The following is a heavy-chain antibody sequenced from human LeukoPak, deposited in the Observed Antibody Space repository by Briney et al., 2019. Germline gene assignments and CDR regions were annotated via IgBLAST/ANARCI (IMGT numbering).Heavy chain of an antibody. CDR1: GGSISSSSYY. CDR3: ARLDTAMVLADY. CDR2: IYYSGST. J-gene: IGHJ4*02. V-gene: IGHV4-39*01. D-gene: IGHD5-18*01. Sequence: SETLSLTCTVSGGSISSSSYYWGWIRQPPGKGLEWIGSIYYSGSTYYNPSLKSRVTISVDTSKNQFSLKLSSVTAADTAVYYFARLDTAMVLADYWGQGTLVTVSS.